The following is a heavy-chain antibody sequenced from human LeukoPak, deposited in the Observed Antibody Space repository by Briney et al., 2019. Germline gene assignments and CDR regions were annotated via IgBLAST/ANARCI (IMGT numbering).Heavy chain of an antibody. CDR3: ARGSLVVTQSLDY. J-gene: IGHJ4*02. D-gene: IGHD4-23*01. Sequence: SETLSLTCAVYGGSFSGYYWSWIRQPPGKGLEWIGYIYYSGSTNYNPSLKSRVTISVDTSKNQFSLKLSSVTAADTAVYYCARGSLVVTQSLDYWGQGTLVTVSS. CDR1: GGSFSGYY. V-gene: IGHV4-59*01. CDR2: IYYSGST.